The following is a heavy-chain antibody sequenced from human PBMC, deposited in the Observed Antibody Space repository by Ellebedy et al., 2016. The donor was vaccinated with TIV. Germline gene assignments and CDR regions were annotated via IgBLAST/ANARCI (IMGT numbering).Heavy chain of an antibody. D-gene: IGHD7-27*01. J-gene: IGHJ5*02. CDR1: GFTFSSYA. Sequence: PGGSLRLSCAASGFTFSSYAMSWVRQAPGKGLEYVSAISSNGGSTYYTDSVKGRFTISRDNSKNTLYLQMNSLRAEDTAVYYCARRELGIWFDPWGQGTLVTVSS. CDR2: ISSNGGST. V-gene: IGHV3-64*04. CDR3: ARRELGIWFDP.